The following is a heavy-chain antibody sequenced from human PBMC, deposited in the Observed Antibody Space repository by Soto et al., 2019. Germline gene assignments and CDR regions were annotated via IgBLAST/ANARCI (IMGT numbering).Heavy chain of an antibody. D-gene: IGHD2-2*01. Sequence: ASETLSLTCTVSGGSISSYYWSWIRQPPGKGLEWIGYIYYSGSTNYNPSLKSRVTISVDTSKNQFSLKLSSVTAADTAVYYCARVPTHCSSTSCYPYYYGMDVWGQGTTVTVSS. CDR1: GGSISSYY. CDR2: IYYSGST. CDR3: ARVPTHCSSTSCYPYYYGMDV. V-gene: IGHV4-59*01. J-gene: IGHJ6*02.